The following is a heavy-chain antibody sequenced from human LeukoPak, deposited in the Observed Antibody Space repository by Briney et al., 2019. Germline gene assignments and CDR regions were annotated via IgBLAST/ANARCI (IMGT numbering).Heavy chain of an antibody. D-gene: IGHD3-3*01. CDR1: GGSFSGYY. CDR2: INHSGST. V-gene: IGHV4-34*01. CDR3: ARVGITIFEVARNKRRSYYMDV. J-gene: IGHJ6*03. Sequence: SETLSLTCAVYGGSFSGYYWSWIRQPPGKGLEWIGEINHSGSTNYNPSLKSRVTISVDTSKNQFSLKLSSVTAADTAVYYCARVGITIFEVARNKRRSYYMDVWGKGTTVTVSS.